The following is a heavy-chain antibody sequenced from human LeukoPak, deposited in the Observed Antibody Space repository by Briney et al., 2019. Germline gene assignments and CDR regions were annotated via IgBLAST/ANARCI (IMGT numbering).Heavy chain of an antibody. Sequence: GASVKVSCKASGYTFTSYAMHWVRQAPGQWLEWMGWINAGNGNTKYSQKFQGRVTITRDTSASTAYMELSSLRSEDTAVYYCARDRGVAARRTRDAFDIWGQGTMVTVSS. CDR2: INAGNGNT. V-gene: IGHV1-3*01. D-gene: IGHD6-6*01. J-gene: IGHJ3*02. CDR3: ARDRGVAARRTRDAFDI. CDR1: GYTFTSYA.